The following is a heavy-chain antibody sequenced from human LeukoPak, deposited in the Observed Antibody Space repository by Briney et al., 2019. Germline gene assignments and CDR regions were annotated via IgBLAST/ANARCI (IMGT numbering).Heavy chain of an antibody. CDR3: AKVMRVYYDYVWGSSYYFDY. CDR2: ISGSGGST. D-gene: IGHD3-16*01. CDR1: GFTFSSYA. Sequence: GPSLRLSCAASGFTFSSYAMSWVRQAPGKGLEWVSAISGSGGSTYYADSVKGRFTISRDNSKNTLYLQMNSLRAEDTAVYYCAKVMRVYYDYVWGSSYYFDYWGQGTLVTVSS. J-gene: IGHJ4*02. V-gene: IGHV3-23*01.